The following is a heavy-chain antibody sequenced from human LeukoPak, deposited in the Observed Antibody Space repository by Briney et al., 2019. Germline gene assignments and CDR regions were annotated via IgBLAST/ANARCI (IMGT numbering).Heavy chain of an antibody. J-gene: IGHJ3*02. Sequence: ASVKVSCKASGYTFTSYGISWVRQAPGQGLEWMGWISAYNGNTNYAQKLQGRVTMTTDTSTSTAYMELRSLRSDDTAVYYYARERNPGIAVAGTSNDAFDIWGQGTMVTVSS. CDR3: ARERNPGIAVAGTSNDAFDI. CDR1: GYTFTSYG. CDR2: ISAYNGNT. V-gene: IGHV1-18*01. D-gene: IGHD6-19*01.